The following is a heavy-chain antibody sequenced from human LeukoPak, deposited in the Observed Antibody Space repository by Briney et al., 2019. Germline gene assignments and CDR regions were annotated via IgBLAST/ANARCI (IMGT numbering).Heavy chain of an antibody. CDR2: ISYDGSNK. Sequence: GGSLRLSCAASGFTFSSYAMHWVRQAPGKGLEWVAVISYDGSNKYYADPVKGRFTISRDNSKNTLYLQMNSLRAEDTAVYYCARSYSIAAAYDYWGQGTLVTVSS. J-gene: IGHJ4*02. CDR3: ARSYSIAAAYDY. V-gene: IGHV3-30*04. D-gene: IGHD6-13*01. CDR1: GFTFSSYA.